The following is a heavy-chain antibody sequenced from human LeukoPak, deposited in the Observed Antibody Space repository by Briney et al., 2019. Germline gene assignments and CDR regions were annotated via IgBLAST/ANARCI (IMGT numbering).Heavy chain of an antibody. D-gene: IGHD2-2*02. CDR1: GYSSTSYW. V-gene: IGHV5-51*01. CDR3: ARHVGDCSSTSCYTTGAFDI. Sequence: GESLQISCKGSGYSSTSYWIGGVRPMPGKGLEWMGIIYPGDSDTRYSPSFQGQVTISADKSISTAYLQWSSLKASDTAMYYCARHVGDCSSTSCYTTGAFDIWGQGTMVTVSS. CDR2: IYPGDSDT. J-gene: IGHJ3*02.